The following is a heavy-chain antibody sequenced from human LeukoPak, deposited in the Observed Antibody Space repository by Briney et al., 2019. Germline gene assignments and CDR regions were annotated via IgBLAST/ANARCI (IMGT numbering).Heavy chain of an antibody. D-gene: IGHD3-3*01. CDR3: ARANYDFWSGYFVFRSWFDP. Sequence: KPSETLSLTCTVSGGSVSSGSYYWSWIRQPPGKGLEWIGYIYYSGSTNYNPSLKSRVTKSVDTSKNQFSLKLSSVTAADTAVYYCARANYDFWSGYFVFRSWFDPWGQGTLVTVSS. CDR1: GGSVSSGSYY. V-gene: IGHV4-61*01. J-gene: IGHJ5*02. CDR2: IYYSGST.